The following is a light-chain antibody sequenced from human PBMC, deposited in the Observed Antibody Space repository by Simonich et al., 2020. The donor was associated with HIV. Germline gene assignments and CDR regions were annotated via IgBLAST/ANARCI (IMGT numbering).Light chain of an antibody. CDR3: SSCTSSSTSV. J-gene: IGLJ2*01. Sequence: QSALTQPASVSGSPGQSITISCTGTSSDVGGYNFVSWYQQPPGKAPKLMIYDVSERPSGVSNRFAGSKSGNTASLTISGLQAEDEADYYCSSCTSSSTSVFGGGTKLTVL. CDR2: DVS. CDR1: SSDVGGYNF. V-gene: IGLV2-14*03.